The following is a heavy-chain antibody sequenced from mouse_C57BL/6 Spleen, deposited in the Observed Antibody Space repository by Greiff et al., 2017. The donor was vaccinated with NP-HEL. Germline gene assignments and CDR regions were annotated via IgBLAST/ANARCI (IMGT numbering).Heavy chain of an antibody. Sequence: EVQLQESGPELVKPGASVKIPCKASGYTFTDYNMDWVKQSHGKSLEWIGDINPNNGGTIYNQKFKGKATLTVDKSSSTAYMELRSLTSEDTAVYYCARKAITTVVADWYFDVWGTGTTVTVSS. D-gene: IGHD1-1*01. CDR2: INPNNGGT. CDR3: ARKAITTVVADWYFDV. J-gene: IGHJ1*03. CDR1: GYTFTDYN. V-gene: IGHV1-18*01.